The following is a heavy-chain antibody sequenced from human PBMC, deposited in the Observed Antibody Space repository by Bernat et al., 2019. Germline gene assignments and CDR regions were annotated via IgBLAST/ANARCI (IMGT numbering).Heavy chain of an antibody. V-gene: IGHV1-8*02. J-gene: IGHJ4*02. CDR2: MNTDSGRT. Sequence: QVQLVQSGAEVKKPGASVKVSCKASGYTFTSYGINWVRLAAGQGLEWMGWMNTDSGRTGYAQKFQGRVTMTRDTSISTAYLEVSSLRSEDTTVYYCARRSSSWHFDYWGQGTLVTVSS. CDR1: GYTFTSYG. D-gene: IGHD2-2*01. CDR3: ARRSSSWHFDY.